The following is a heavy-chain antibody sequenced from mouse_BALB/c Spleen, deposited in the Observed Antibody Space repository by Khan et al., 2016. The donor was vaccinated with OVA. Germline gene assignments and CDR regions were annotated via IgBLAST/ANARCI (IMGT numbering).Heavy chain of an antibody. Sequence: EVELVESGGDLVKPGGSLKLSCAASGFTFSTFAMSWVRQTPDKRLEWVATISTAGDYIYFPDSVKGRFTISRDNAKNPLYLQMSSLRSEDPAMYYCARHNYGPFAYWGQGTLVTVSA. CDR1: GFTFSTFA. J-gene: IGHJ3*01. CDR2: ISTAGDYI. V-gene: IGHV5-6*01. D-gene: IGHD1-1*01. CDR3: ARHNYGPFAY.